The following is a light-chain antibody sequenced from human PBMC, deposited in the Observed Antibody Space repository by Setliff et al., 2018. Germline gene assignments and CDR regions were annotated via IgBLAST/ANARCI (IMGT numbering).Light chain of an antibody. CDR3: QQYDGSRT. CDR1: QTVGSSS. V-gene: IGKV3-20*01. J-gene: IGKJ4*01. CDR2: AVS. Sequence: EIVLTQSPDTLSLSPGERATLSCRASQTVGSSSLAWYQHKPGQAPRLLIYAVSIRATGIPDRFSGSSESGTDFTLTISRLEPEDSAVYYCQQYDGSRTFGGGTKVDIK.